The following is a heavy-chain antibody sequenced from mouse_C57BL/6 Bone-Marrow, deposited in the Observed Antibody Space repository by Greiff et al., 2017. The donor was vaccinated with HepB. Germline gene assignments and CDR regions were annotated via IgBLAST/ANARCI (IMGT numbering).Heavy chain of an antibody. D-gene: IGHD1-1*01. CDR3: ARTDTTVVAEFDY. CDR1: GYSITSGYY. Sequence: DVKLQESGPGLVKPSQSLSLTCSVTGYSITSGYYWNWIRQFPGNKLEWMGYISYDGSNNYNPSLKNRIPITRDTSKNQFFLKLNSVTTEDTATYYCARTDTTVVAEFDYWGQGTTLTVSS. V-gene: IGHV3-6*01. J-gene: IGHJ2*01. CDR2: ISYDGSN.